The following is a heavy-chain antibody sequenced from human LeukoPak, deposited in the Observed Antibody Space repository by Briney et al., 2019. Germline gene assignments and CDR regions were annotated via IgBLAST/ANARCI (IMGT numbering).Heavy chain of an antibody. J-gene: IGHJ4*02. CDR3: ARGASSTSVDY. CDR1: GGSFSGYY. D-gene: IGHD2/OR15-2a*01. Sequence: SETLSLTCAVYGGSFSGYYWSWLRQPPGKGLEWLREITHSGSTKYNPSLKGRVTLSVDTSKNQFSLKVSSVTAADTAVYYCARGASSTSVDYWGQGTLVTVSS. CDR2: ITHSGST. V-gene: IGHV4-34*01.